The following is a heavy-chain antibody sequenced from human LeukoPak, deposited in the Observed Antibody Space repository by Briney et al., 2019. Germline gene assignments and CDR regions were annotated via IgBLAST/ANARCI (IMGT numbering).Heavy chain of an antibody. D-gene: IGHD4-11*01. Sequence: GGSLRLSCAASRFTFSNYVMHWVRQAPGKGLEWMAVISYDGSNKYHADSVKGRFTISRDNSKNTLYMQMNSLRAEDTAVYYCVRGVTTERYNWFDPWGQGTLVTVSS. CDR3: VRGVTTERYNWFDP. J-gene: IGHJ5*02. CDR1: RFTFSNYV. V-gene: IGHV3-30*03. CDR2: ISYDGSNK.